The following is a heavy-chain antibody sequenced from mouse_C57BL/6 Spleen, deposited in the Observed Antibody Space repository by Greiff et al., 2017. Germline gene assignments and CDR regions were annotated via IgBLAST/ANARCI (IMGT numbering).Heavy chain of an antibody. D-gene: IGHD2-4*01. CDR2: IDPSDSYT. CDR3: ARLGYDYGYFDD. CDR1: GYTFTSYW. J-gene: IGHJ2*01. Sequence: QVQLQQPGAELVMPGASVKLSCKASGYTFTSYWMHWVKQRPGQGLAWIGEIDPSDSYTNYNQKFKGKSTLTVDKSTSTAYMQLSSLTSEASAFYYCARLGYDYGYFDDWGQGTTLTVSS. V-gene: IGHV1-69*01.